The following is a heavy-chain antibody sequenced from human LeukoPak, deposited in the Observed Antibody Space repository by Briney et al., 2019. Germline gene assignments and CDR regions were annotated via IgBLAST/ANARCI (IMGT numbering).Heavy chain of an antibody. V-gene: IGHV4-34*01. J-gene: IGHJ4*02. CDR2: INHSGST. Sequence: SETLSLTCAVYGGSFSGYYWSWIRQPPGKGLEWIGEINHSGSTNYNPSLKSRVTISVDTSKNQSSLKLSSVTAADTAVYYCARKGRRAAARLDYWGQGTLVTVSS. CDR1: GGSFSGYY. D-gene: IGHD6-6*01. CDR3: ARKGRRAAARLDY.